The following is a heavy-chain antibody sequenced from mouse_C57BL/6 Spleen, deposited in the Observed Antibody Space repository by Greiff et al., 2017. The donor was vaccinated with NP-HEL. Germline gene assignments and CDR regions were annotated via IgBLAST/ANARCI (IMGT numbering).Heavy chain of an antibody. V-gene: IGHV5-9*01. CDR2: ISGGGGNT. CDR1: GFTFSSYT. D-gene: IGHD2-1*01. CDR3: ARQGDYGKGFAY. Sequence: EVQLQESGGGLVKPGGSLKLSCAASGFTFSSYTMSWVRQTPEKRLEWVATISGGGGNTYYPDSVKGRFTISRDNAKNTLYLQMSSLRSEDTALYYCARQGDYGKGFAYWGQGTLVTVSA. J-gene: IGHJ3*01.